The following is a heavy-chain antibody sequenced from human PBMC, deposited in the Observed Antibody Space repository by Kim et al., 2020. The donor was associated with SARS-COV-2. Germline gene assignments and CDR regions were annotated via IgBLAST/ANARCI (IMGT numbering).Heavy chain of an antibody. CDR3: ARLREYSYGHFDY. D-gene: IGHD5-18*01. CDR1: GGSISSSSYY. J-gene: IGHJ4*02. Sequence: SETLSLTCIVSGGSISSSSYYWGWIRQSPGKGLEWIGSIYYGGTTYYNPSLKSRVTLSVDTSMNQFSLKLSSVTAADTAVYYCARLREYSYGHFDYWGQGALVTVSS. CDR2: IYYGGTT. V-gene: IGHV4-39*01.